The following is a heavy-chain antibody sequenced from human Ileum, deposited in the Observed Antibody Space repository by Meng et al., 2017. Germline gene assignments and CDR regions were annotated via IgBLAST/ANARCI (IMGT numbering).Heavy chain of an antibody. CDR3: ASRGLSSDYLYYFDY. V-gene: IGHV3-23*01. D-gene: IGHD3-22*01. J-gene: IGHJ4*02. Sequence: GESLKISCAASGFTFSSYAMSWVRQAPGKGLEWVSVMTTSGDSTYYADSVKGRFTISRDNSKNTLYLQMNSLRAEDTAVYYCASRGLSSDYLYYFDYWGQGTLVTVSS. CDR2: MTTSGDST. CDR1: GFTFSSYA.